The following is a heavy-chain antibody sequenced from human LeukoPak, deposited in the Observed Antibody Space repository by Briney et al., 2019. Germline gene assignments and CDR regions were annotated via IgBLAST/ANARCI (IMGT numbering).Heavy chain of an antibody. CDR3: ARVGSASYYMDV. CDR1: GYSFTMYG. Sequence: GASVKVSCKASGYSFTMYGISWVRQAPGQGLEWMGWISGFNAYTNYAQKLQGRVTMTRDMSTSTVYMELSSLRSEDTAVYYCARVGSASYYMDVWGKGTTVTVSS. J-gene: IGHJ6*03. V-gene: IGHV1-18*01. CDR2: ISGFNAYT.